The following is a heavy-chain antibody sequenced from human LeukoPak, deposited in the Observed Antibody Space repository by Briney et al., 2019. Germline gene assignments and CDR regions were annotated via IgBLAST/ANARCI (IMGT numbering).Heavy chain of an antibody. CDR2: INPNSGGT. CDR3: ARVPYYYDFWSGYYTGAYYFDY. D-gene: IGHD3-3*01. V-gene: IGHV1-2*02. Sequence: GASVKVSCKASGYTFTGYYMHWVRQAPGQGLEWMGWINPNSGGTNYAQKFQGRVTMTRDTSISTAYMKLSRLRSDDTAVYYCARVPYYYDFWSGYYTGAYYFDYWGQGTLVTVSS. J-gene: IGHJ4*02. CDR1: GYTFTGYY.